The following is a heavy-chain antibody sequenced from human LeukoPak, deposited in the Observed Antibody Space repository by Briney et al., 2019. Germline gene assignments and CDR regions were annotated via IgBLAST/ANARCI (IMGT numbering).Heavy chain of an antibody. Sequence: SETLSLTCNVSGASMNSYYWSWIRQPPGKGLEWIGYIYYSGSTNYNPSLKSRVTISVDTSKNQFSLKLSSVTAADTAVYYCARGGGQRGIDYWGQGTLVTVSS. CDR2: IYYSGST. V-gene: IGHV4-59*01. D-gene: IGHD1-26*01. J-gene: IGHJ4*02. CDR1: GASMNSYY. CDR3: ARGGGQRGIDY.